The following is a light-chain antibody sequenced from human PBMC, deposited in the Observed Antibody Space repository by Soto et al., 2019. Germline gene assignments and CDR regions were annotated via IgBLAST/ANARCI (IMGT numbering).Light chain of an antibody. Sequence: DIQMTQSPSTLSASVGDRGTITCRASQSISSWLAWYQQKPWKAPKLLIYDASSLESGVPSRFSGSGSGTEFTLTISSLQTDDFATYYCQQYNSYPLTFGGGTKVEIK. J-gene: IGKJ4*01. CDR3: QQYNSYPLT. V-gene: IGKV1-5*01. CDR2: DAS. CDR1: QSISSW.